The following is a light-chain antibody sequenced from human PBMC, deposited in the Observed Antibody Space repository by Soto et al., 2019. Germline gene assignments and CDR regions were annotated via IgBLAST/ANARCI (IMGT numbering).Light chain of an antibody. CDR3: QVWDSGSAHVV. J-gene: IGLJ2*01. Sequence: SYELTQPPSVSVAAGRTASISCGGDNIGSKGVHWYQQKPGQAPVLVIYSDTDLPPVIPERFSGSNSANLATLTISRVEAGDEAHYYCQVWDSGSAHVVFGGGTKLTVL. CDR1: NIGSKG. CDR2: SDT. V-gene: IGLV3-21*04.